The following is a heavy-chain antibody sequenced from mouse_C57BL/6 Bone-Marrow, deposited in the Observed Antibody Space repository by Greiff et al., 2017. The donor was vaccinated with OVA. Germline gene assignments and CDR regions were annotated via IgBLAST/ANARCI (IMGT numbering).Heavy chain of an antibody. V-gene: IGHV14-4*01. J-gene: IGHJ2*01. CDR3: TYYSNFDC. CDR2: IDPENGDT. Sequence: VQLQQSGAELVRPGASVKLSCTASGFNIKDDYMHWVKQRPEQGLEWIGWIDPENGDTEYASKFQGKATITADTSSNTDYLQLSSLTSEDTAVYYCTYYSNFDCWGQGTTLTVAS. CDR1: GFNIKDDY. D-gene: IGHD2-5*01.